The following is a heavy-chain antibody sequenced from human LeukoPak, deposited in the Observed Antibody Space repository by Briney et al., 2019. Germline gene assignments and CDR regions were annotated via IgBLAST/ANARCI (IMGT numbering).Heavy chain of an antibody. J-gene: IGHJ4*02. CDR1: GFTFSSYA. Sequence: GGSLRLSCAASGFTFSSYAMSWVRQAPGKGLGWVSSISGSGGSTYYGDSVKGRFTISRDNSKKTLHLQMNSLRAEDMAVYYCTIEGRYDFWSGYHDYWGQGTLVTVSS. D-gene: IGHD3-3*01. CDR3: TIEGRYDFWSGYHDY. V-gene: IGHV3-23*01. CDR2: ISGSGGST.